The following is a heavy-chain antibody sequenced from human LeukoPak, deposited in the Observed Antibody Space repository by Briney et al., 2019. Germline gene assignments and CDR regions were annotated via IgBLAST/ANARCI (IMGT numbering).Heavy chain of an antibody. CDR1: GFTFSNYA. CDR3: ASDYSSSPFRVMDYYYTDV. J-gene: IGHJ6*03. Sequence: GGSLRLSCAASGFTFSNYAMTWVRQAPGKGLEWVSAISGSGGSTYYADSVKGRFTISRDNAKMSLYLQLNGLGAEDTATYYCASDYSSSPFRVMDYYYTDVWGKGPRSPSP. D-gene: IGHD3-22*01. V-gene: IGHV3-23*01. CDR2: ISGSGGST.